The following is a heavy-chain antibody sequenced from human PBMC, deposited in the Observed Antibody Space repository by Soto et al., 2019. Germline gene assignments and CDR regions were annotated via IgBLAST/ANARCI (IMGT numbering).Heavy chain of an antibody. V-gene: IGHV4-31*03. Sequence: KPSETLSLTCTVSGGSISSGGYYWSWIRQHPGKGLEWIGYIYYSGSTYYNPSLKSRVTISVDTSKNQFSLKLSSVTAADTAVYYCARDRGERYYGMDVWGQGTTVTVSS. CDR1: GGSISSGGYY. J-gene: IGHJ6*02. CDR2: IYYSGST. CDR3: ARDRGERYYGMDV. D-gene: IGHD1-1*01.